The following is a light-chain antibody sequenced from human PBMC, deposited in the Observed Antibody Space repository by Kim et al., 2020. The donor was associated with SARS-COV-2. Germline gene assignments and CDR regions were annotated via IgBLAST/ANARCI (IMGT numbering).Light chain of an antibody. Sequence: AIQMTQSPSSLSASVGDRVTITCRASQVITTDLAWYQQRPGKAPKLLIYLASNLQSGVPSRFSGSGSGTDFTLTISSLQPEDFATYYCLQDYNYPCTFGQGTKVDIK. CDR3: LQDYNYPCT. CDR2: LAS. CDR1: QVITTD. V-gene: IGKV1-6*01. J-gene: IGKJ1*01.